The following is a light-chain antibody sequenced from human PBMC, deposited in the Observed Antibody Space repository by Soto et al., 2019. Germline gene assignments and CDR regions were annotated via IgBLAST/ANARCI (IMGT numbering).Light chain of an antibody. CDR1: SSDVGAYNY. Sequence: QSALTQPPSASGSPGQSVTISCTGTSSDVGAYNYVSWYQQLPGKAPKLIIYEVSKRPSGVPDRFSGSKSGNTASLTVSGLQAEYEADYYCTPYAGTHRFFYVFLPGTKVTVL. CDR2: EVS. CDR3: TPYAGTHRFFYV. V-gene: IGLV2-8*01. J-gene: IGLJ1*01.